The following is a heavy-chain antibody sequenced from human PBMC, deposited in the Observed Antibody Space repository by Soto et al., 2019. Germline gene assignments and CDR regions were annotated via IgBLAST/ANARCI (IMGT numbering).Heavy chain of an antibody. J-gene: IGHJ4*02. CDR1: GFTFSSYA. V-gene: IGHV3-23*01. CDR2: ISASGGST. CDR3: ARKRIYCRDGSCEPGRANYLDY. D-gene: IGHD2-15*01. Sequence: GGSLRLSCAASGFTFSSYAMSWVRQAPGKGLEWVSAISASGGSTGYADSVKGRFTISRDKFKNTLYLQMNSLRAEDTAVYYCARKRIYCRDGSCEPGRANYLDYWGQGTQVTVSS.